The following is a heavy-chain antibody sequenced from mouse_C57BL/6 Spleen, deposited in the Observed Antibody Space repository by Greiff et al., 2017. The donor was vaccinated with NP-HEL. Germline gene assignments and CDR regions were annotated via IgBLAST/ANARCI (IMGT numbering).Heavy chain of an antibody. Sequence: VQLQQSGPELVKPGASVKISCKASGYTFTDYYINWVKQRPGQGLEWIGWIFPGSGSTYYNEKFKGKATLTVDKSSSTAYMWLSRLTSEDSAVYFCARRYYYAMDYWGQGTSVTVSS. CDR1: GYTFTDYY. CDR2: IFPGSGST. V-gene: IGHV1-75*01. J-gene: IGHJ4*01. CDR3: ARRYYYAMDY.